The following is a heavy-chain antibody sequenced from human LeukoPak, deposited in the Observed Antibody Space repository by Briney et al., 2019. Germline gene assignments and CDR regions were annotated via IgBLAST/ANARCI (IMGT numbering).Heavy chain of an antibody. CDR1: GFTVSSNY. V-gene: IGHV3-53*01. CDR2: FYSDGSA. J-gene: IGHJ5*02. CDR3: AKDRLAAAGPNWFNP. D-gene: IGHD6-13*01. Sequence: GGSLRLSCAASGFTVSSNYMSWVREAPGKALEWVSVFYSDGSAYYPDSVKGRFTISRDNSKNTLYLQMNSLRADDTAVYYCAKDRLAAAGPNWFNPWGQGTLVTVSS.